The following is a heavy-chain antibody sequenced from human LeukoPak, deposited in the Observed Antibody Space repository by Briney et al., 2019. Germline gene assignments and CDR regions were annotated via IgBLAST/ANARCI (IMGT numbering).Heavy chain of an antibody. CDR1: GFSFDDYA. CDR3: AKDFGALIVSSECLHH. V-gene: IGHV3-43*02. J-gene: IGHJ1*01. Sequence: PGGSLRLSCAASGFSFDDYAMHWVRQAPGKGLEWVSVISGDGISTAYAESVQGRFTVSRDNRKNVLYLQMNSLTTEDIAFYYCAKDFGALIVSSECLHHWGQGTLVTVSS. D-gene: IGHD3-10*01. CDR2: ISGDGIST.